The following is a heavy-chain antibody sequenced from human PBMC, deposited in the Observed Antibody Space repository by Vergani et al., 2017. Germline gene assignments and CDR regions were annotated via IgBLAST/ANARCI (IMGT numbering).Heavy chain of an antibody. V-gene: IGHV3-21*01. Sequence: EVQLVESGGGLVKPGGSLRLSCVASGFTFGSYSMNWVRQAPGKGLEWVSFISSSSSYRYYADSVKGRFTISRDNGEYSLLLQMNSLRSEDTAVYYCASGVPGYQLATQYFQHWGQGTLVTVSS. CDR2: ISSSSSYR. J-gene: IGHJ1*01. CDR1: GFTFGSYS. D-gene: IGHD2-2*01. CDR3: ASGVPGYQLATQYFQH.